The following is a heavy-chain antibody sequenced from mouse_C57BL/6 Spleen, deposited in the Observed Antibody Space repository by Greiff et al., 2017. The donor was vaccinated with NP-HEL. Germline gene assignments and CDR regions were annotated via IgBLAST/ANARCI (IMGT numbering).Heavy chain of an antibody. CDR1: GYTFTSYW. Sequence: VQLQQPGAELVRPGSSVKLSCKASGYTFTSYWMDWVKQRPGQGLEWIGNIYPSDSETHYNQKFKDKATLTVDKSSSTAYMQLSSLTSEDSAVYYCAREGEGYYAMDYWGQGTSVTVSS. CDR3: AREGEGYYAMDY. CDR2: IYPSDSET. V-gene: IGHV1-61*01. J-gene: IGHJ4*01.